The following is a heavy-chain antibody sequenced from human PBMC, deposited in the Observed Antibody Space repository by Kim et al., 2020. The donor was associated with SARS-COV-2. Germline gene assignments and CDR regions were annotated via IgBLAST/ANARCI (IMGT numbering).Heavy chain of an antibody. Sequence: GGSLRLSCAASGFTFSDYYMSWIRQAPGKWLEWVSYISSSSSYTNYADSVKGRFTISRDNAKNSLYLQMNSLRAEDTAVYYCARTALVGATIGWRFDPWGQGTLVTVSS. V-gene: IGHV3-11*06. J-gene: IGHJ5*02. D-gene: IGHD1-26*01. CDR2: ISSSSSYT. CDR1: GFTFSDYY. CDR3: ARTALVGATIGWRFDP.